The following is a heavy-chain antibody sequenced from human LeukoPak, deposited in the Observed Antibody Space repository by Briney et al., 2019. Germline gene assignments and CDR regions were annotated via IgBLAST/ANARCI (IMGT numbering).Heavy chain of an antibody. J-gene: IGHJ1*01. CDR1: GGNFSSYA. V-gene: IGHV1-69*05. Sequence: SVKVSCKASGGNFSSYAISWVRQAPGQGLEWMGGIIPIFGTANYAQKFQGRVTITTDESTSTAYMELSSLRSEDTAVYYCARVGVPAAISGFFQHWGQGTLVTVSS. CDR3: ARVGVPAAISGFFQH. CDR2: IIPIFGTA. D-gene: IGHD2-2*02.